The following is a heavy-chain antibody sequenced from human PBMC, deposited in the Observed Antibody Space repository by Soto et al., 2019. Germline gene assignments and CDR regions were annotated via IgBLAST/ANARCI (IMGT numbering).Heavy chain of an antibody. Sequence: GSLTLSCAASTLRFSTYWMTWVRQAPGKGLEWVANIHRDEIEKYYMDSVKGRFTISRDNAKNSLYLQMTSLRAEDTAVYYCAGGNALDVWGQGTTVTVSS. CDR2: IHRDEIEK. V-gene: IGHV3-7*01. CDR1: TLRFSTYW. J-gene: IGHJ6*02. CDR3: AGGNALDV.